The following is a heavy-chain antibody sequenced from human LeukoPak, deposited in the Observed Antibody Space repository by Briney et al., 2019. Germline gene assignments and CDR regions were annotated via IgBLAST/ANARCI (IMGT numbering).Heavy chain of an antibody. CDR2: VSTPGNT. Sequence: PSETLSLTATVSGASITSYSWSWIGLPAGKELEWIGRVSTPGNTNYNPSLKSRVTMSVDTSKSQFSLKLSSVTVADTAVYYCARDRSGDYGVDYWGQGTLVTVSS. V-gene: IGHV4-4*07. CDR3: ARDRSGDYGVDY. CDR1: GASITSYS. J-gene: IGHJ4*02. D-gene: IGHD4-17*01.